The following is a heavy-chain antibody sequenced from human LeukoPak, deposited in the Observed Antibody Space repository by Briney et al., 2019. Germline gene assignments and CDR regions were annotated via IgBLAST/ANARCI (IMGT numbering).Heavy chain of an antibody. CDR2: TYYKSKWYN. CDR1: GDSVSSSSAT. J-gene: IGHJ6*02. D-gene: IGHD3-10*01. CDR3: AREGVTLVRGVVLDCYGMGV. Sequence: SQTLSLTCAISGDSVSSSSATWNWIRQSPSRGLEWLGRTYYKSKWYNDYAVSVKSRITINPDTSSNQFSLQLNSVTPEDTAVYYCAREGVTLVRGVVLDCYGMGVWGQGTTVTVSS. V-gene: IGHV6-1*01.